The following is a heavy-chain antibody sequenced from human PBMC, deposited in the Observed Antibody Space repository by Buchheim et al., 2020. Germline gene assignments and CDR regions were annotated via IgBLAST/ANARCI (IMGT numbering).Heavy chain of an antibody. CDR2: IYHSGST. CDR3: ARGVIDSSGYPYYNWFDP. D-gene: IGHD3-22*01. V-gene: IGHV4-30-2*01. CDR1: GGSISSGGYS. J-gene: IGHJ5*02. Sequence: QLQLQESGSGLVKPSQTLSLTCAVSGGSISSGGYSWSWIRQPPGKGLEWIGYIYHSGSTYYNPSLKSRVTISVDSSKNHFSLKLSSVTAADTAVYYCARGVIDSSGYPYYNWFDPWGQGTL.